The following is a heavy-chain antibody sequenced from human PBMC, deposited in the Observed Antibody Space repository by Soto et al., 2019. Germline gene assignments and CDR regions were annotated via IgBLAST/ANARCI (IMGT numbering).Heavy chain of an antibody. J-gene: IGHJ5*02. V-gene: IGHV1-18*01. D-gene: IGHD2-8*02. Sequence: GASVKVSCKASGYTFNSYGISWVRQAPGQGLEWMGWISAYNGNTNYAQKLQGRVTMTTDTSTSTAYMELRSLRSDDTAVYYCARDLGTYWYNWFDPWGQGTLVTVSS. CDR1: GYTFNSYG. CDR3: ARDLGTYWYNWFDP. CDR2: ISAYNGNT.